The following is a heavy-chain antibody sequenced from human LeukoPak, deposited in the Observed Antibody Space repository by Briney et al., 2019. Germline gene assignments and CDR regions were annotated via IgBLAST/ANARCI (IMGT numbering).Heavy chain of an antibody. D-gene: IGHD4-23*01. CDR2: ISYDGSNK. CDR3: AKASNGDYGPNSGDY. V-gene: IGHV3-30*18. Sequence: GGSLRLSCAASGFTFSSYGMHWVRQAPGKGLEWVAVISYDGSNKYYADSVKGRFTISRDNSKNTLYLQMNSLRTEDTAIYYCAKASNGDYGPNSGDYWGQGTLVTVSS. J-gene: IGHJ4*02. CDR1: GFTFSSYG.